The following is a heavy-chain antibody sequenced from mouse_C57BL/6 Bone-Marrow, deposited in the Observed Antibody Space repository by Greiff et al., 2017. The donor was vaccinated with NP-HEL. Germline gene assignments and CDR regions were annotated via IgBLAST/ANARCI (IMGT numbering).Heavy chain of an antibody. CDR3: TRRRYDYDGADAMDY. CDR2: IRNKANNHAT. D-gene: IGHD2-4*01. V-gene: IGHV6-6*01. Sequence: DVMLVESGGGLVQPGGSMKLSCAASGFTFSDAWMDWVRQSPEKGLEWVAEIRNKANNHATYYAESVKGRFTISRDDSKSSVYLQMNSLRAEDTGIYYCTRRRYDYDGADAMDYWGQGTSVTVSS. CDR1: GFTFSDAW. J-gene: IGHJ4*01.